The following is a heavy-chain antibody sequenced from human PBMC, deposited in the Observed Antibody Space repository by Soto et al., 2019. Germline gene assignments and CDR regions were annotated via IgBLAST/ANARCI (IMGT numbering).Heavy chain of an antibody. V-gene: IGHV3-15*07. Sequence: EVQLVESGGGLVKPGGSLRLSCAFAGFTFEKVWMNWVRQAPGKGLEWVGRIKSKTDGGTTDYAATVKGRFTISRDDSQNMLDMQINSLKTEDTGMYLCTTGRDDLLYWGQGTRVTVSS. CDR3: TTGRDDLLY. J-gene: IGHJ4*02. CDR2: IKSKTDGGTT. CDR1: GFTFEKVW. D-gene: IGHD1-26*01.